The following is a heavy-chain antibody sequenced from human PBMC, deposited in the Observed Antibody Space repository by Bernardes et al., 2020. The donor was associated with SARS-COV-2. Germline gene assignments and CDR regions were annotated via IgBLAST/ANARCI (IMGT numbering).Heavy chain of an antibody. D-gene: IGHD2-21*01. CDR2: IYSDGNK. J-gene: IGHJ3*01. CDR1: GIIVSRNY. CDR3: ARGDDDAFDV. Sequence: GSLRLSCATSGIIVSRNYMSWVRQAPGKGLEWVSVIYSDGNKYYADPVQGRFTISRDNSKNTLYLQMNSLRAEDTAVYFCARGDDDAFDVWGQGTMVTVSS. V-gene: IGHV3-66*01.